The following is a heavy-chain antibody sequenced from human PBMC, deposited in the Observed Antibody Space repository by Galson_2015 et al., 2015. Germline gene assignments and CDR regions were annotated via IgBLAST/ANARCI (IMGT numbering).Heavy chain of an antibody. Sequence: ETLSLTCAVSGYSISSGYYWGWIRQPPGKGLEWIGSIYHSGSTYYNPSLKSRVTISVDTSKNQFSLKLSSVTAADTAVYYCASGTGSITIFGVVLGAFDIWGQGTMVTVSS. D-gene: IGHD3-3*01. J-gene: IGHJ3*02. CDR1: GYSISSGYY. CDR3: ASGTGSITIFGVVLGAFDI. V-gene: IGHV4-38-2*01. CDR2: IYHSGST.